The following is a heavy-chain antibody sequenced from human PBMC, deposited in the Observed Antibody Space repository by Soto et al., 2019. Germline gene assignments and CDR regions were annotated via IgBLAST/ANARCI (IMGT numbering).Heavy chain of an antibody. CDR3: ARGRDYYYYGMDV. Sequence: SETLSLTCTVSGGSISSYYWSWIRQPPGKGLEWIGYIYYSGSTNYNPSLKSRVTISVDTSKNQFSLKLSSVTAADTAVYYCARGRDYYYYGMDVWGQGTTVTVSS. J-gene: IGHJ6*02. CDR1: GGSISSYY. CDR2: IYYSGST. V-gene: IGHV4-59*01.